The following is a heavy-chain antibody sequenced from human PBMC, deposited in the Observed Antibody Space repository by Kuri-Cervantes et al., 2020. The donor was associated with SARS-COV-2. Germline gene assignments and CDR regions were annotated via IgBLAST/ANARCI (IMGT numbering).Heavy chain of an antibody. Sequence: GSLRLSCTVSGGSISSGDYYWSWIRQPPGKGLEWIGYIYYSGSTNYNPSLKSRVTISVDTSKNQFSLKLSSVTAADTAVYYCARGGGGYCSSTSCYSYWGQGTLVTVSS. CDR3: ARGGGGYCSSTSCYSY. D-gene: IGHD2-2*02. V-gene: IGHV4-61*08. CDR1: GGSISSGDYY. J-gene: IGHJ4*02. CDR2: IYYSGST.